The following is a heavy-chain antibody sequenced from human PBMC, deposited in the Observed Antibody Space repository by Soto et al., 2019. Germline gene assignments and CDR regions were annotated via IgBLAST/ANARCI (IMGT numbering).Heavy chain of an antibody. CDR2: ITGSGGDT. D-gene: IGHD6-25*01. CDR1: GFTFYNYA. Sequence: QLGGSLRLSCAASGFTFYNYAMSWVRQAPGKGLEWVSAITGSGGDTFHADSVKGRFTISRDNSKNTLYLQMNSLRAEDTAVYYCAKGSASGSPYYFDYWGRGTLVTVSS. CDR3: AKGSASGSPYYFDY. J-gene: IGHJ4*02. V-gene: IGHV3-23*01.